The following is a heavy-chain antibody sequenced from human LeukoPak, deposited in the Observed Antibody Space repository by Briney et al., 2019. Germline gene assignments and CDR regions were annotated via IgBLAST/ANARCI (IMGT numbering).Heavy chain of an antibody. D-gene: IGHD5-18*01. CDR1: GYTFTSYY. Sequence: GASVKVSCKASGYTFTSYYMHWVRQAPGEGLEWMGIINPSGGSTSYAQKLQGRIIMTTDTSTRTAYMELRSLRSDDTAVYYCARDRVAFEYTYGPSDYWGQGTLVTVSS. CDR2: INPSGGST. V-gene: IGHV1-46*01. CDR3: ARDRVAFEYTYGPSDY. J-gene: IGHJ4*01.